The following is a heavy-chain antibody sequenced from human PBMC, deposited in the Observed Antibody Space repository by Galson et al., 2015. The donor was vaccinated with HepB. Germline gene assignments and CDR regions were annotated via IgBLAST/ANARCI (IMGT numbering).Heavy chain of an antibody. J-gene: IGHJ3*01. CDR2: IIPVFATA. CDR1: GGTLNNYA. Sequence: SVKVSCKASGGTLNNYAVNWVRQAPGQGLEWMGGIIPVFATARNAQKFQGRITITADKSTNIAYMEVRSLRSDDTAVYYCASSRLGDNARDSFDVWGQGTMVIVSS. CDR3: ASSRLGDNARDSFDV. D-gene: IGHD1-26*01. V-gene: IGHV1-69*06.